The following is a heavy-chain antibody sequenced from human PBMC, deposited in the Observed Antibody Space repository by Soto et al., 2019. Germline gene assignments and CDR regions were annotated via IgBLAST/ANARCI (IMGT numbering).Heavy chain of an antibody. CDR3: ARKGVYSSSFHWFDP. CDR2: IDPSDSYT. CDR1: GYSFTSYW. J-gene: IGHJ5*02. D-gene: IGHD6-13*01. Sequence: DVQLVQSGAEVKKPGESLRISCKGSGYSFTSYWISWVRQMPGKGLEWMGRIDPSDSYTNYSPSFQGHVTISADKSISTAYLQWSSLKASDTAMYYCARKGVYSSSFHWFDPWGQGTLVTVSS. V-gene: IGHV5-10-1*03.